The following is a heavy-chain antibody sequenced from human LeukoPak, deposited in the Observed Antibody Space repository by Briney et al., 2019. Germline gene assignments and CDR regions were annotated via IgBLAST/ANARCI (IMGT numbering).Heavy chain of an antibody. CDR3: AREDSIRPVVVVAATVYGMDV. Sequence: EASVKVSCKASGYTFTGYYMHWVRQAPGQGLEWMGWINPNSGGTNYAQKFQGRVTMTRDTSISTAYMELSRLRSDDTAVYYCAREDSIRPVVVVAATVYGMDVWGQGTTVTVSS. D-gene: IGHD2-15*01. J-gene: IGHJ6*02. V-gene: IGHV1-2*02. CDR1: GYTFTGYY. CDR2: INPNSGGT.